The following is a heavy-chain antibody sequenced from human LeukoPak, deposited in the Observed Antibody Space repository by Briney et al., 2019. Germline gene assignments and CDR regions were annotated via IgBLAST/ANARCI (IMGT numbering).Heavy chain of an antibody. CDR2: IIPIFGTA. V-gene: IGHV1-69*13. CDR1: GYTFTSYG. D-gene: IGHD2-2*01. J-gene: IGHJ4*02. Sequence: GASVKVSCKASGYTFTSYGISWVRQAPGQGLEWMGGIIPIFGTANYAQKFQGRVTITADESTSTAYMELSSLRSEDTAVYYCLFSTSGGYWGQGTLVTVSS. CDR3: LFSTSGGY.